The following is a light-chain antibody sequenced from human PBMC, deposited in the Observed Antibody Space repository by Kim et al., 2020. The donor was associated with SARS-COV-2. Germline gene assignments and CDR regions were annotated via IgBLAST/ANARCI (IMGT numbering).Light chain of an antibody. CDR3: QQRSQWPPLT. J-gene: IGKJ4*01. V-gene: IGKV3-11*01. CDR2: DTY. Sequence: DILLTQFTGTLSLSPGDRATLFCRASRSVGSLLAWYQQKPGHTPRLLIYDTYIRATGIPARFSGSGSGTDFTLTISSLEPEDFAVYFCQQRSQWPPLTFGGGTKVDI. CDR1: RSVGSL.